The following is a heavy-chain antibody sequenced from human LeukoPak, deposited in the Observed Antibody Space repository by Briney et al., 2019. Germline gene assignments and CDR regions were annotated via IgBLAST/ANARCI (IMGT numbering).Heavy chain of an antibody. CDR2: ISSDGSYT. J-gene: IGHJ3*02. D-gene: IGHD2-21*01. CDR3: VRDGERYFDI. V-gene: IGHV3-74*01. CDR1: GFTLSTYW. Sequence: GGSLRLSCTASGFTLSTYWMHWVRQAPGKGLVWVSYISSDGSYTSYADSVKGRITISRDSAKNTLYLQMNSLRAEDTAVYYCVRDGERYFDIWGQGTMVTVSS.